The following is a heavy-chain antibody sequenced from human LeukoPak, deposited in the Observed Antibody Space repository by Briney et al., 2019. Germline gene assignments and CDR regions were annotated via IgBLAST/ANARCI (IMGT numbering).Heavy chain of an antibody. D-gene: IGHD4-11*01. CDR3: ARDRGFLQWPTDYYFDY. J-gene: IGHJ4*02. V-gene: IGHV3-30*04. CDR1: GFTFSSYA. Sequence: PGGSLRLSCAASGFTFSSYAMHWVRQAPGKGLEWVAVISYDGSNKYYADSVKGRFTISRDNSKNTLYLQMNSLRAEDTAVYYCARDRGFLQWPTDYYFDYWGQGTLVTVPS. CDR2: ISYDGSNK.